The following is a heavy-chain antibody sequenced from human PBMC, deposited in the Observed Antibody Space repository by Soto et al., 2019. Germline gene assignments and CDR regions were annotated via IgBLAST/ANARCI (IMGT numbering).Heavy chain of an antibody. V-gene: IGHV4-30-4*01. CDR2: IYYSGST. CDR1: GGSISSGDYY. D-gene: IGHD3-22*01. Sequence: QVQLQESGPGLVKPSQTLSLTCTVSGGSISSGDYYWSWIRQPPGKGLEWIGYIYYSGSTYYNPSLKSRVTISVDTSKIQFSLKLSSVTAADTAVYYCARGRHYYDSSGYPSTLDYWGQGTLVTVSS. CDR3: ARGRHYYDSSGYPSTLDY. J-gene: IGHJ4*02.